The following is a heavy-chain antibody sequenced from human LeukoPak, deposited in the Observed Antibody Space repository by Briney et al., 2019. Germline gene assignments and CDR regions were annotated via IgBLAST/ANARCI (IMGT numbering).Heavy chain of an antibody. D-gene: IGHD6-13*01. J-gene: IGHJ6*02. CDR2: MNPNSGNT. CDR1: GYTFTSYD. CDR3: ARGWRNSSSWRRRYYYYGMDV. V-gene: IGHV1-8*01. Sequence: VASVKVSCKASGYTFTSYDINWVRQATGQGLGWMGWMNPNSGNTGYAQKFQGGVTMTRNTSISTAYMELSSLRSEDTAVYYCARGWRNSSSWRRRYYYYGMDVWGQGTTVTVSS.